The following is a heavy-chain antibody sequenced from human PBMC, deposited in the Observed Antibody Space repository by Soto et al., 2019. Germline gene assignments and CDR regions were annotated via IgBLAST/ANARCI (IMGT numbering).Heavy chain of an antibody. CDR2: LGGGSRNI. V-gene: IGHV3-23*01. Sequence: EVQLLESGGGLVQPGGSLRLSCVTSGFTFSTYAMNWVRQAPGKGLEWVSALGGGSRNIYYADSVKGRFTISRDNSKNTLYLQMNSLRAEDTAIYSCAKPSQGWLQSVHWGQGTLVTVSS. CDR1: GFTFSTYA. J-gene: IGHJ4*02. D-gene: IGHD6-19*01. CDR3: AKPSQGWLQSVH.